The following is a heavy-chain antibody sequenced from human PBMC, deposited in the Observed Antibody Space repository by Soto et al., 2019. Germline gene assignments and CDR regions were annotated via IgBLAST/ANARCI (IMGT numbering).Heavy chain of an antibody. Sequence: GESLKISCKGSGYSFSSYWIGWVRQMPGKGLEWMVIIYPGDSNTRYSPSLQGQVTISVDKSISTAYLQWSSLKATDTAMYYCARHAYDFWSGHPNPRYYYGMDVWGQGTTVTVSS. D-gene: IGHD3-3*01. CDR1: GYSFSSYW. CDR2: IYPGDSNT. CDR3: ARHAYDFWSGHPNPRYYYGMDV. V-gene: IGHV5-51*01. J-gene: IGHJ6*02.